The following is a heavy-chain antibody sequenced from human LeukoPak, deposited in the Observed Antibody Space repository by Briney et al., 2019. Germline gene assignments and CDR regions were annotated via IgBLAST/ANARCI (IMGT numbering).Heavy chain of an antibody. J-gene: IGHJ4*02. CDR2: IYYSGST. D-gene: IGHD3-16*01. CDR3: ARGRYGWLPFDY. Sequence: SETLSLTCNVSGDSISSYYWSWIRQPPGKGLDWIGYIYYSGSTNYNPSLKSRVTISVDTSKNQFTLKLSSVTAADTAVYYCARGRYGWLPFDYWGQGTLVTVSS. CDR1: GDSISSYY. V-gene: IGHV4-59*01.